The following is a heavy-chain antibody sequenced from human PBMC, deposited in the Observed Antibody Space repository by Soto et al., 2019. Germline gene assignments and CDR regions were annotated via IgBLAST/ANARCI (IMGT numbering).Heavy chain of an antibody. D-gene: IGHD2-15*01. CDR2: IKQDGSEK. Sequence: PGGSLRLSCAASGFTFSSYWMSWVRQAPGKGLEWVANIKQDGSEKYYVDSVKGRFTISRDNAKNSLYLQMNSLRAEDTAVYYCARVDVGGYCSGGSCYRYYYGMDVWSQGTTVTAP. V-gene: IGHV3-7*01. J-gene: IGHJ6*02. CDR3: ARVDVGGYCSGGSCYRYYYGMDV. CDR1: GFTFSSYW.